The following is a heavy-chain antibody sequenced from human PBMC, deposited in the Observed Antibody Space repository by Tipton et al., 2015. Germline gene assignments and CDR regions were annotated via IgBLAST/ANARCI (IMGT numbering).Heavy chain of an antibody. CDR2: IHHSGSS. V-gene: IGHV4-55*01. Sequence: LRLSCAVSGDSISSTNWWNWVRQSPEKGLEWIAEIHHSGSSYYNPSLDSRITVSMDPSKNQLSLTLGSVTAADTAVYYCARLGNYYEWQFENWIDPWGQGALVTVSS. CDR1: GDSISSTNW. D-gene: IGHD3-16*01. CDR3: ARLGNYYEWQFENWIDP. J-gene: IGHJ5*02.